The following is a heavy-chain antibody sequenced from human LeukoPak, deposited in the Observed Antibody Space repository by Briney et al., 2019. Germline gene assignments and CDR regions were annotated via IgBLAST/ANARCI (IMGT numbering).Heavy chain of an antibody. Sequence: GGSLRPSCAASGFTFSSYGMHWVRQAPGKGLEWVAVISYDGSNKYYADSVKGRFTISRDNSKNTLYLQMNSLRAEDTAVYYCAKDAFDWTTAAIDYWGQGTLVTVSS. CDR1: GFTFSSYG. J-gene: IGHJ4*02. V-gene: IGHV3-30*18. D-gene: IGHD3-9*01. CDR3: AKDAFDWTTAAIDY. CDR2: ISYDGSNK.